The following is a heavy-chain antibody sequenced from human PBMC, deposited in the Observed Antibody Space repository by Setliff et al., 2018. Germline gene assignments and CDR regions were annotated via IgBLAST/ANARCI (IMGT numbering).Heavy chain of an antibody. J-gene: IGHJ4*02. CDR1: GLSYINDW. D-gene: IGHD6-6*01. CDR2: INPHGSEK. Sequence: GGSLRLSCTASGLSYINDWVSWVRQAPGKGLEWLASINPHGSEKYYADSVKGRFTISRDNAKNSLSLQMNSLRSEDTAVYYCARALPSIHIDYWGQGTLVTVSS. V-gene: IGHV3-7*01. CDR3: ARALPSIHIDY.